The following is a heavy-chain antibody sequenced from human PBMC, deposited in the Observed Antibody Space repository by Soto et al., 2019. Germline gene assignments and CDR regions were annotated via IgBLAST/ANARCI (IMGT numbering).Heavy chain of an antibody. J-gene: IGHJ4*02. CDR2: IYYSVST. CDR3: ARHMSYDSSGYYFYYFDY. Sequence: SETLSLTCTVSGGSISSSSYYWGWIRQPPGKGLEWIGSIYYSVSTYYNPSLKSRVTISVDTSKNQFSLKLSSVTAADTAVYYCARHMSYDSSGYYFYYFDYWGQGTLVTVSS. CDR1: GGSISSSSYY. D-gene: IGHD3-22*01. V-gene: IGHV4-39*01.